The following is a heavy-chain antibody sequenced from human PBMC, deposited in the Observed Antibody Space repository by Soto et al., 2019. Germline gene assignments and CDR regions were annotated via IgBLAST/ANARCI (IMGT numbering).Heavy chain of an antibody. D-gene: IGHD2-2*01. CDR3: ARAGFCSTTSCSDAFAI. CDR2: INAGNGNT. CDR1: GYTFTNYA. Sequence: QVQLVQSGAEVKKPGASVKVSCKASGYTFTNYAMHWVRQAPGQRPEWMGWINAGNGNTKFSQRFQGRVPITRNTSANIAYMELSSLTSEDTAVYYCARAGFCSTTSCSDAFAIWGQGTMVTVSS. V-gene: IGHV1-3*01. J-gene: IGHJ3*02.